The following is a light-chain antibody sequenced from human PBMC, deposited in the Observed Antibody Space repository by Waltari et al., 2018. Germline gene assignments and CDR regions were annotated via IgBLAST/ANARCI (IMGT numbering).Light chain of an antibody. V-gene: IGLV3-1*01. CDR1: KLEDKY. CDR3: QTWDDTTV. J-gene: IGLJ1*01. Sequence: SYELTQPPSVSVSPGQTATIPCSATKLEDKYVCWYQQKPGQSPVLVIYQDSKRPPGIPARFSGSNSGNTATLTISGTQPLDEADYYCQTWDDTTVFGSGTRISVL. CDR2: QDS.